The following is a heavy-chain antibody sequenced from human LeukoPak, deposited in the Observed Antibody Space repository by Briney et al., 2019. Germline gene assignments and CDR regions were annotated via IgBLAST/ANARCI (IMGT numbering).Heavy chain of an antibody. J-gene: IGHJ4*02. V-gene: IGHV3-23*01. CDR1: GFTFSSYA. CDR2: ISGSGGST. D-gene: IGHD6-6*01. Sequence: GGSLRLSCAASGFTFSSYAMSWVRQAPGKGLEWVSAISGSGGSTYYADSVKGRFTISRDNSKNTLYLQMNSLRAEDTAVYYCAKLDTGRVAARPGQVYWGQGTLVTVSS. CDR3: AKLDTGRVAARPGQVY.